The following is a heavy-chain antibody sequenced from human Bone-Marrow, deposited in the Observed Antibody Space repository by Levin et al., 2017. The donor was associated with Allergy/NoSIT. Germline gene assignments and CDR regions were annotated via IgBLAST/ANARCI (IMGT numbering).Heavy chain of an antibody. CDR1: GFTVSNTY. V-gene: IGHV3-53*01. Sequence: LSLTCAVSGFTVSNTYMNWVRPAPGRGLDWVSLIYSTGVTHYADSVKGRFTISRDSSKNTLYLQMDSLRVEDTAVYYCARDGPAKPWAWGQGTMVTVSS. CDR3: ARDGPAKPWA. CDR2: IYSTGVT. D-gene: IGHD2-2*01. J-gene: IGHJ3*01.